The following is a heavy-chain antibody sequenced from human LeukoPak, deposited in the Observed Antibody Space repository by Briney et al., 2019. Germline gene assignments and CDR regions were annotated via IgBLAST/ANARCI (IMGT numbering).Heavy chain of an antibody. Sequence: PSEPQTLPCAVSIDSICSGGYSDRWIRKPPGKGLEWIGYIYYSGSTYYNPSLKSRVTISVDTSKNQFSLKLSSVTAADTAVYYCARGYILDVWGKGTTVTVSS. D-gene: IGHD1-14*01. CDR3: ARGYILDV. CDR2: IYYSGST. V-gene: IGHV4-30-4*07. J-gene: IGHJ6*04. CDR1: IDSICSGGYS.